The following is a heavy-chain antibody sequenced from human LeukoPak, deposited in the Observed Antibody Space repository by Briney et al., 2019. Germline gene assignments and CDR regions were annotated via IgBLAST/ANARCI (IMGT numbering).Heavy chain of an antibody. CDR1: GYTFTGYY. D-gene: IGHD3-16*02. V-gene: IGHV1-2*02. CDR3: ARDNSVGDIAWWFDP. J-gene: IGHJ5*02. CDR2: INPNSGGT. Sequence: ASVKVSCKASGYTFTGYYMHWVRQAPGQGLEWMGWINPNSGGTNYAQKFQGRVTMTRDMSTTTDYMELSSLRSEDTAVYYCARDNSVGDIAWWFDPWGQGTLVTVSS.